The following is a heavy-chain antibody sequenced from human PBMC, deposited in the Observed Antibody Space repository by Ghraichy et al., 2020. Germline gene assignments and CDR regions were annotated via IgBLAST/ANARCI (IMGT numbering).Heavy chain of an antibody. D-gene: IGHD2-15*01. CDR1: GFTFSTYW. J-gene: IGHJ4*02. CDR3: ARGCGGDTCYSPDY. Sequence: GGCLRLSCAASGFTFSTYWMHWVRQAPGKGPVWVSRINSDGSDAGYADSVKGRFTISRDNAKNTVYLQMNSLRAEDTAVYYCARGCGGDTCYSPDYWGQGTLVTVSS. V-gene: IGHV3-74*01. CDR2: INSDGSDA.